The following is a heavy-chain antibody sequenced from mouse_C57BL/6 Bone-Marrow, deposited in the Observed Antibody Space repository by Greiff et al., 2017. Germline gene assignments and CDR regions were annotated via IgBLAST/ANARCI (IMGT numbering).Heavy chain of an antibody. CDR1: GFTFSSYA. CDR2: ISDGGSYT. Sequence: EVKLVESGGGLVKPGGSLKLSCAASGFTFSSYAMSWVRQTPEKRLEWVATISDGGSYTYYPDNVKGRFTISRDNAKNNLYLQMSHLKSEDTAMYYCASVITTVVGAYWGQGTLVTVSA. V-gene: IGHV5-4*03. CDR3: ASVITTVVGAY. J-gene: IGHJ3*01. D-gene: IGHD1-1*01.